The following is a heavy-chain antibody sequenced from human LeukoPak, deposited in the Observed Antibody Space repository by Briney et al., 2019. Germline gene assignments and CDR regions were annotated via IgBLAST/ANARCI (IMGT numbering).Heavy chain of an antibody. CDR2: ISYDGSNK. D-gene: IGHD4-11*01. Sequence: GRSLRLSCAASGFTFSSYAMHWVRQAPGKGLEWVAVISYDGSNKYYADSVKGRFTISRDNSKNTLYLQMNSLRAEDTAVYYCARAPPPHSNYVKAWSLDYWGQGTLVTVSS. J-gene: IGHJ4*02. V-gene: IGHV3-30-3*01. CDR3: ARAPPPHSNYVKAWSLDY. CDR1: GFTFSSYA.